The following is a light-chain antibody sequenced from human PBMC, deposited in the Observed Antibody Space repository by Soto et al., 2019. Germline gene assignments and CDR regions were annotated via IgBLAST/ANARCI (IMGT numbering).Light chain of an antibody. CDR3: QQSYTIT. V-gene: IGKV1-39*01. CDR1: QTIINY. J-gene: IGKJ5*01. CDR2: SAS. Sequence: DMQLTQSPYSLSASVGDRVTLTCRASQTIINYLNWYQQRPGKAPKLLIYSASSLQSGVPSRFSGSGSGTDFTLTISSLQPEDFATYYCQQSYTITFGQGTRLEI.